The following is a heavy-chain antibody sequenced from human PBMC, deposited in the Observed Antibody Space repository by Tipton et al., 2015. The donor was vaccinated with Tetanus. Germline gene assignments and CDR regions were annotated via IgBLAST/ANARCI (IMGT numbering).Heavy chain of an antibody. J-gene: IGHJ5*02. CDR2: IYYSGST. CDR1: GGSISSSSYY. Sequence: TLSLTCTVSGGSISSSSYYWGWIRQPPGEGLEWIGYIYYSGSTNYNPSLKSRVTISVDTSKNQFSLKLSSVTAADTAVYYCARDFREWEPKYNWFDPWGQGTLVTVSS. CDR3: ARDFREWEPKYNWFDP. D-gene: IGHD1-26*01. V-gene: IGHV4-61*05.